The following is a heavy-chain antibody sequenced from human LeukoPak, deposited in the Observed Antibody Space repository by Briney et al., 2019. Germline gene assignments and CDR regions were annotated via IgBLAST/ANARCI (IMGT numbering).Heavy chain of an antibody. J-gene: IGHJ3*02. CDR3: ARLRFLEWFGAFDI. V-gene: IGHV3-21*01. CDR2: ISSSSSYI. CDR1: GFTFSSYS. Sequence: GGSLRLSCAASGFTFSSYSMNWVRQAPGKGLEWVSSISSSSSYIYYADSVKGRFTISRDNAKNSLYLQMNSLRAEDTAVYYCARLRFLEWFGAFDIWGQGTMVTVSS. D-gene: IGHD3-3*01.